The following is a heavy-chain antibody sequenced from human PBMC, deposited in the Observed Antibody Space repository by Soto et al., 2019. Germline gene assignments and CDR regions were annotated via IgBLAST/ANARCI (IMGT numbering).Heavy chain of an antibody. V-gene: IGHV4-31*03. CDR1: GGSISSGGYY. Sequence: PSETLSLTCTVSGGSISSGGYYWSWIRQHPGKGLEWIGYIYYSGSTYYNPPLRSRVTISVDTSKNQFSLNLNSVTAADTAVYYCARRKQNYYSMDAWGQGTTVTVSS. CDR3: ARRKQNYYSMDA. CDR2: IYYSGST. J-gene: IGHJ6*02.